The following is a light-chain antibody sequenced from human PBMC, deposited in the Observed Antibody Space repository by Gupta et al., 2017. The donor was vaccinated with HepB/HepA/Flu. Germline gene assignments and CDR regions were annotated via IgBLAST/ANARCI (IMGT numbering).Light chain of an antibody. CDR3: QQYGSSPRT. CDR2: DAS. Sequence: DIVLTQSPATLSLSPGERATLSCGASQSVRSRYLAWYQQKPGLAPRLLIYDASRRATGIPDRFSGSGSGTDFTLTISRLEPEDFAVYYCQQYGSSPRTFGQGTKVEIK. CDR1: QSVRSRY. J-gene: IGKJ1*01. V-gene: IGKV3D-20*01.